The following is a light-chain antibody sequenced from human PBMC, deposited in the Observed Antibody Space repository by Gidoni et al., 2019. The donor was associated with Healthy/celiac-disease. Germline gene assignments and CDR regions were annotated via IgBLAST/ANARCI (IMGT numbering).Light chain of an antibody. CDR1: QSLLHSNGYNY. V-gene: IGKV2-28*01. CDR3: MQALQTPRYT. Sequence: DIVMTQSPLSLPVTPGEPASISCRSSQSLLHSNGYNYLDWYLQKPGQSPQLLIYLGSNRASGVPDRFSGSGSGTDFTLKISRVEAEDVGVYYCMQALQTPRYTFXQXTKLEIK. CDR2: LGS. J-gene: IGKJ2*01.